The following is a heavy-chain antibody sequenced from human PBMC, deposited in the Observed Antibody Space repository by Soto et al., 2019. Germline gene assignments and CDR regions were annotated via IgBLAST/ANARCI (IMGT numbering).Heavy chain of an antibody. Sequence: GGSLRLSCAASGFTFSSYSMNWVRQAPGKGLEWVSSISSSSSYIYYADSVKGRFTISRDNAKNSLYLQMDRLRDEDTAVYYCVRPLPSGQTHARDVWGQGTTVTVSS. D-gene: IGHD3-10*01. CDR2: ISSSSSYI. V-gene: IGHV3-21*04. CDR3: VRPLPSGQTHARDV. CDR1: GFTFSSYS. J-gene: IGHJ6*02.